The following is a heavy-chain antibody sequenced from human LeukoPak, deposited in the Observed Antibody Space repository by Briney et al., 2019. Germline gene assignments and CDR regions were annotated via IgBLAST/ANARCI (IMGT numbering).Heavy chain of an antibody. J-gene: IGHJ4*02. D-gene: IGHD3-3*01. CDR3: ARAGPPTSNYDSWSGYFF. CDR1: GYTFTSYY. Sequence: ASVKVSCKASGYTFTSYYMHWVRQAPGQGLEWMGIINPNGGSTTYAQKFQGRVTMTRDMSTSTVYMELSSLRSEDTAVYYCARAGPPTSNYDSWSGYFFWGQGTLVTVSS. CDR2: INPNGGST. V-gene: IGHV1-46*01.